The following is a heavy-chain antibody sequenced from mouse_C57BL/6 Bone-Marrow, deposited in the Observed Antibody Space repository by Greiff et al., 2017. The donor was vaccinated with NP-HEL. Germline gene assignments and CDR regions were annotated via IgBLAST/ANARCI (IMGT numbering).Heavy chain of an antibody. CDR2: ISYDGSN. CDR1: GYSITSGYY. D-gene: IGHD2-5*01. J-gene: IGHJ1*03. V-gene: IGHV3-6*01. CDR3: AGYYSNYYWYFDV. Sequence: EVQLVESGPGLVKPSQSLSLTCSVTGYSITSGYYWNWIRQIPGNKLEWMGYISYDGSNNYNPSFKNRNSITRDTSKNQFFLKLTSVTTEDTATYYCAGYYSNYYWYFDVWGTGTTVTVSS.